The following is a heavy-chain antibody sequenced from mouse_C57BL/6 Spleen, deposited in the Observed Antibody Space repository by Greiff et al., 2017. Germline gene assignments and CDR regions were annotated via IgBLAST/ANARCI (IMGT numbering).Heavy chain of an antibody. CDR3: ASERDYSPDY. J-gene: IGHJ2*01. D-gene: IGHD2-12*01. V-gene: IGHV1-82*01. CDR1: GYAFSSSW. CDR2: VYPGDGDT. Sequence: VQLQQSGPELVKPGASVKISCKASGYAFSSSWLNWVKQRPGKGLGWVGRVYPGDGDTNYNGKFKGKATLTADKSSSTAYMQLSSLTSEDSAVYFYASERDYSPDYWGQGTTLTVSS.